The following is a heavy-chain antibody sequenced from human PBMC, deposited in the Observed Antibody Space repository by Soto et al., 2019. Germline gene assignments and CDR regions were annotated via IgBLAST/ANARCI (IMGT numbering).Heavy chain of an antibody. CDR3: VKGNQLLRYYFEF. V-gene: IGHV3-64D*06. CDR2: ITSDGDST. D-gene: IGHD2-15*01. CDR1: VFTFSNYA. J-gene: IGHJ4*01. Sequence: WGSLLLSCSFSVFTFSNYAMHWVRQAPGKGLEYVSGITSDGDSTWHADSVKDRFTISRDNSKNTLFLQMSSLRVEDTAIYFCVKGNQLLRYYFEFWGTGTLVTVS.